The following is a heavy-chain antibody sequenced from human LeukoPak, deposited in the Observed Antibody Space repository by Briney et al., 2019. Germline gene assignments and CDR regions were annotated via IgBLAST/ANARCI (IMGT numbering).Heavy chain of an antibody. CDR2: INHSGST. J-gene: IGHJ5*02. V-gene: IGHV4-34*01. CDR1: GGSFSGYY. Sequence: SETLSLTCAVYGGSFSGYYWSWIRQPPGKGLEWIGEINHSGSTNYNPSLKSRVTISVDTSKNQFSLKLSSVTAADTAVYYCARVSAGGGNWFDPWGQGTLVTVSS. D-gene: IGHD1-26*01. CDR3: ARVSAGGGNWFDP.